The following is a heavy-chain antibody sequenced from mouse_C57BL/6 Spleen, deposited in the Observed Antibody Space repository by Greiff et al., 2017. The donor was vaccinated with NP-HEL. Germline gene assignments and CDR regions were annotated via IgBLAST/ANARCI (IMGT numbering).Heavy chain of an antibody. CDR3: ARTGYEEFAY. D-gene: IGHD2-10*02. V-gene: IGHV1-64*01. J-gene: IGHJ3*01. Sequence: QVQLQQPGAELVKPGASVKLSCKASGYTFTSYWMHWVKQRPGQGLEWIGMIHPNSGSTNYNEKFKSKATLTVDKSSSTAYMQLSSLTSEDAAVYCCARTGYEEFAYWGQGTLVTVSA. CDR2: IHPNSGST. CDR1: GYTFTSYW.